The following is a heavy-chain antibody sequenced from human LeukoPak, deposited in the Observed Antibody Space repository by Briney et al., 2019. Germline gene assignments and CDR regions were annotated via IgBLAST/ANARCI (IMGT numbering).Heavy chain of an antibody. J-gene: IGHJ6*03. CDR1: GFTFDDYC. V-gene: IGHV3-20*04. D-gene: IGHD6-6*01. CDR3: AGIAARSYYMDV. Sequence: GGSLRLSCAASGFTFDDYCMSWVRQAPGKGLEWVSGINWNGGSTGYADSVKGRFTISRDNAKNSLYLQMNSLRAEDTALYYCAGIAARSYYMDVWGKGTTVTVSS. CDR2: INWNGGST.